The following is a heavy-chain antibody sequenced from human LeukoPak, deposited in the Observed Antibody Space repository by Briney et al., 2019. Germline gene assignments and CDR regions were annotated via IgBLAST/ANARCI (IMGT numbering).Heavy chain of an antibody. J-gene: IGHJ4*02. CDR2: TNPNSGNT. Sequence: ASVKVSCKASGYTFTSYDINRVGQASGQGLEWMGWTNPNSGNTGYAQKLQGRVTMTRNTSISTAYMELSSLRSEDTAVYYCARGPYGAVAGTFGDLDYWGQGTLVTVSS. V-gene: IGHV1-8*01. CDR3: ARGPYGAVAGTFGDLDY. D-gene: IGHD6-19*01. CDR1: GYTFTSYD.